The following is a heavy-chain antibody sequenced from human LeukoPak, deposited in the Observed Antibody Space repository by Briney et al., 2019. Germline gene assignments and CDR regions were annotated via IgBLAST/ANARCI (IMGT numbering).Heavy chain of an antibody. Sequence: SETLSLTCAVSGGSLSGYYWSWIRQPPGKGLEWIGEINRSGSTNYNPSLKSRVTISVDTSKNQLSLKLSSVTAADTAVYYCAIMIRGLDYWGQGTLVIVSS. J-gene: IGHJ4*02. CDR3: AIMIRGLDY. D-gene: IGHD3-10*01. CDR2: INRSGST. CDR1: GGSLSGYY. V-gene: IGHV4-34*01.